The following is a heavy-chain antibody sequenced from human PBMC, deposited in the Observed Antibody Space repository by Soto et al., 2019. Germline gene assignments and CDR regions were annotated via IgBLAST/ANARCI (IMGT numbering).Heavy chain of an antibody. CDR3: ARKLRGSGYIVGMDV. V-gene: IGHV3-30*03. D-gene: IGHD5-12*01. CDR1: GFTFNSYN. Sequence: PGGSLRLSCAAAGFTFNSYNMHWVRQAPGKGPEWVAVISYNGDNQYYLDSVKGRFTISRDNPNKKMYLEMNSLRPEDTAVYFCARKLRGSGYIVGMDVWGPGTTVTVTS. J-gene: IGHJ6*02. CDR2: ISYNGDNQ.